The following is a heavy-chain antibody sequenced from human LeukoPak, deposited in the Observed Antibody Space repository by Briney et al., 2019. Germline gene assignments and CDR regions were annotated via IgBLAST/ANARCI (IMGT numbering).Heavy chain of an antibody. CDR2: IYYSGST. D-gene: IGHD3-10*01. CDR3: ARAADMVRGIIGASDI. Sequence: SETLSLTCTVSGGSISSYYWSWIRQPPGKGLEWIGYIYYSGSTNYNPSLKSRVTISVDMSKIQFSLKLSSVTAADTAVYYCARAADMVRGIIGASDIWGQGTMVTVSS. J-gene: IGHJ3*02. V-gene: IGHV4-59*12. CDR1: GGSISSYY.